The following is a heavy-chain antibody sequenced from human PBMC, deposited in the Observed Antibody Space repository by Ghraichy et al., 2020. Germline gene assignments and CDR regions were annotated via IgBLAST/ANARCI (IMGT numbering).Heavy chain of an antibody. J-gene: IGHJ4*02. CDR1: GFTFSSYA. D-gene: IGHD3-10*01. Sequence: LSLTCAASGFTFSSYAMSWVRQAPGKGLEWVSAISGSGGSIYYADSVKGRFTISRDNSKNTLYLQMNSLRAEDTAVYYCAKEVAMVRGAHDYWGQGTLVTVSS. V-gene: IGHV3-23*01. CDR3: AKEVAMVRGAHDY. CDR2: ISGSGGSI.